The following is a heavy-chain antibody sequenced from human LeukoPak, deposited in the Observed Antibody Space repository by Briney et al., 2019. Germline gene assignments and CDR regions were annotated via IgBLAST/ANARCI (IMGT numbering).Heavy chain of an antibody. CDR2: IYPGDSDT. J-gene: IGHJ4*02. Sequence: HGESLKISCKGSGYSFTSYWIGWVRQMPGKGLEWMGIIYPGDSDTRYSPSFRGQVTISADKSISTAYLQWSSLKASDTAMYYCARPLVGADTLFDYWGQGTLVTVSS. V-gene: IGHV5-51*01. CDR1: GYSFTSYW. D-gene: IGHD1-26*01. CDR3: ARPLVGADTLFDY.